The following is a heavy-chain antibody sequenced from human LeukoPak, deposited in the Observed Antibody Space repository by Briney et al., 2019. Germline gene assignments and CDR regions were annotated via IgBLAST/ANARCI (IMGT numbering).Heavy chain of an antibody. J-gene: IGHJ4*02. V-gene: IGHV4-34*01. CDR2: INHSGST. CDR3: ARGGYSYGSRMGDY. CDR1: GGSFSGYY. Sequence: SETLSLTCAVYGGSFSGYYWSWIRQPPGKGLEWIREINHSGSTNYNPSLKSRVTISVDTSKNQFSLKLSSVTAADTAVYYCARGGYSYGSRMGDYWGQGTLVTVSS. D-gene: IGHD5-18*01.